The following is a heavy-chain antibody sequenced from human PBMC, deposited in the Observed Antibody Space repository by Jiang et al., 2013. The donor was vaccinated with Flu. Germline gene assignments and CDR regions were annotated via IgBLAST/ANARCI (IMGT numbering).Heavy chain of an antibody. J-gene: IGHJ4*02. CDR2: IDWDDDK. CDR3: ARETYGSGSYYGGAFDY. CDR1: LSLSTSGMR. Sequence: LSLSTSGMRVSWIRQPPGKALEWLARIDWDDDKFYSTSLKTRLTISKDTSKNQVVLTMTNMDPVDTATYYCARETYGSGSYYGGAFDYWGQGTLVTVSS. V-gene: IGHV2-70*04. D-gene: IGHD3-10*01.